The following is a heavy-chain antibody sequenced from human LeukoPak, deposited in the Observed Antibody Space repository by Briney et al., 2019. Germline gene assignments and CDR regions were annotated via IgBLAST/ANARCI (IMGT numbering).Heavy chain of an antibody. V-gene: IGHV4-39*01. CDR3: ARQELSATMIVVPDAFDI. D-gene: IGHD3-22*01. J-gene: IGHJ3*02. CDR2: IYYSGST. CDR1: GGSISSSSYY. Sequence: SETLSLACTVSGGSISSSSYYWGWIRQPPGKGLEWIGSIYYSGSTYYNPSLKSRVTISVDTSKNQFSLKLSSVTAADTAVYYCARQELSATMIVVPDAFDIWGQGTMVTVSS.